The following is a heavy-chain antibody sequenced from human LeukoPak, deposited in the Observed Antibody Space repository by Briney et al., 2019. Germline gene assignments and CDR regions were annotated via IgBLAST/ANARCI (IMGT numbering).Heavy chain of an antibody. J-gene: IGHJ4*02. D-gene: IGHD2-2*01. CDR2: IYYSGST. CDR1: GGSISSYY. Sequence: PSETLSLTCTVSGGSISSYYWSWIRQPPGKGLEWIGYIYYSGSTNYNPSLKSRVTISVDTSKNQFSLKLSSVTAADTAVYYCAREHILGYCSSTSCFSFDYWGQGTLVTVSS. V-gene: IGHV4-59*12. CDR3: AREHILGYCSSTSCFSFDY.